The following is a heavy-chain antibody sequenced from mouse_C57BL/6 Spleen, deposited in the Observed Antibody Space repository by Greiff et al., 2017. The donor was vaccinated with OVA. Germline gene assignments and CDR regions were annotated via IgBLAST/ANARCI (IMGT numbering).Heavy chain of an antibody. J-gene: IGHJ1*03. CDR3: ARWYYGSSYWYFDV. CDR1: GYTFTSYW. Sequence: QVQLQQPGAELVRPGSSVKLSCKASGYTFTSYWMHWVKQRPIQGLEWIGNIDPSDSETHYNQKFKDKATLTVDKSSSTAYMQLSSLTSEDSAVYYCARWYYGSSYWYFDVWGTGTTVTVSS. D-gene: IGHD1-1*01. CDR2: IDPSDSET. V-gene: IGHV1-52*01.